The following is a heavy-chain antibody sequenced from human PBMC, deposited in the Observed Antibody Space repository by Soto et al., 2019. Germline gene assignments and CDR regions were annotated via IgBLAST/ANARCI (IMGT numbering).Heavy chain of an antibody. D-gene: IGHD2-15*01. J-gene: IGHJ3*02. CDR2: ISDSGSVT. CDR1: GFTFSNYY. V-gene: IGHV3-11*01. Sequence: KTGGSLRLSCAASGFTFSNYYMTWIRQAPGKGLEWISYISDSGSVTYYADSVQGRFSISRDNAKNSLFLEMNDLRVDDTAVYYCARCLLGVGDPFDIWGQGTMVTVSS. CDR3: ARCLLGVGDPFDI.